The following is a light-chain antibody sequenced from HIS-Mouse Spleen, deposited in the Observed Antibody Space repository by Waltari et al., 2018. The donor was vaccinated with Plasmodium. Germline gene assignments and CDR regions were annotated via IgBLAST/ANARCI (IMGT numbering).Light chain of an antibody. J-gene: IGLJ3*02. CDR2: KDS. CDR1: VLAKKY. CDR3: YSAADNNLV. V-gene: IGLV3-27*01. Sequence: SYELTQPPPVSVSPGQTARITCSGDVLAKKYARWFQQKPGQAPVLVIYKDSDRPSGIPERFSGSSSGTTVTLTISGAQVEDEADYYCYSAADNNLVFGGGTKLTVL.